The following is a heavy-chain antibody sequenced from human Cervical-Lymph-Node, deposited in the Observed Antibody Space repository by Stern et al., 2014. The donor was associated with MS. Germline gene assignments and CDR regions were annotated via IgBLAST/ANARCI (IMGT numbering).Heavy chain of an antibody. CDR3: AKYRVFGGVIVVDY. CDR2: IYSSAST. Sequence: QLQLQESGPGLVKPSQTLSLTCTVSGGSISSGGYYWSWIRQHPGKGLEWIGYIYSSASTSYNPSLKSRVTISLDTSKSQFSLKLSSVTAADTAVYYCAKYRVFGGVIVVDYWGQGTLVTVSS. V-gene: IGHV4-31*03. CDR1: GGSISSGGYY. D-gene: IGHD3-16*02. J-gene: IGHJ4*02.